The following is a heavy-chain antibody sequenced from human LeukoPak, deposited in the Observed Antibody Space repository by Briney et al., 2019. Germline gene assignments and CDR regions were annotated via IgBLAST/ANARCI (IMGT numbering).Heavy chain of an antibody. J-gene: IGHJ4*02. Sequence: PSETLSLTCTVSGASISSYYWSWIRQPPGKGLEWTGYIYYSGSTKYNPSLKSRVTISVDTSKSQFSLKVSSVTAEDTAVYYCASGPYPAAGTDHQFDYWGQGTLVTVSS. CDR2: IYYSGST. D-gene: IGHD6-13*01. CDR3: ASGPYPAAGTDHQFDY. V-gene: IGHV4-59*01. CDR1: GASISSYY.